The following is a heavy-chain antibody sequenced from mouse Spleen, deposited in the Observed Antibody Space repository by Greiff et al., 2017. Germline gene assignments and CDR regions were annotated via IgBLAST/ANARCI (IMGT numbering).Heavy chain of an antibody. V-gene: IGHV5-17*02. CDR1: GFTFSSFG. Sequence: DVKLVESGGGLVQPGGSRKLSCAASGFTFSSFGMHWVRQAPEKGLEWVAYISSGSSTIYYADTVKGRFTISRDNPKNTLFLQMTSLRSEDTAMYYCARDLNAMDYWGQGTSVTVSS. J-gene: IGHJ4*01. CDR3: ARDLNAMDY. CDR2: ISSGSSTI.